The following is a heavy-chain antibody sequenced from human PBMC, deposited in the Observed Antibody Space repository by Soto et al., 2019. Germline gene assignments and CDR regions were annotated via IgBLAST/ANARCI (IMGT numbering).Heavy chain of an antibody. CDR1: GGSISSDNW. CDR2: IYHSEST. D-gene: IGHD4-17*01. V-gene: IGHV4-4*02. CDR3: THGEYANDD. J-gene: IGHJ4*02. Sequence: QVQLQESGPGLVKPSGTLALTCALSGGSISSDNWWSWVRQPPGKGLEWIGEIYHSESTNYNPSLKSRVTMSVDKSKNQFSLRLSSVTAADTAVYYCTHGEYANDDWGQGTLVTVSS.